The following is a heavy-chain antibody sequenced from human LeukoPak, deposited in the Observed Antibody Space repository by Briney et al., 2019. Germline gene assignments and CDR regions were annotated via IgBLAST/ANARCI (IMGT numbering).Heavy chain of an antibody. Sequence: SQTLSLTCTVSGASISSGGYYWSWIRQYPGKGLEWIGCIYDSGSTFYTPSLKSRVSISLDTSKNQFSLRVISVTAADTAVYFCVRNTGIAAVGNPSYYFYYYMDVWGKGTTVTVSS. CDR1: GASISSGGYY. D-gene: IGHD6-13*01. CDR2: IYDSGST. V-gene: IGHV4-31*03. CDR3: VRNTGIAAVGNPSYYFYYYMDV. J-gene: IGHJ6*03.